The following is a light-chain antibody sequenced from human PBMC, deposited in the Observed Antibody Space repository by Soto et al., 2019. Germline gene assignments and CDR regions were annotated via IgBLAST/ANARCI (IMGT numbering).Light chain of an antibody. J-gene: IGKJ2*01. CDR1: QSILFTSNNKNY. Sequence: DIVMTQSPDSLAVSLGERAAINCKSSQSILFTSNNKNYLAWYQQKPGQPPKLLIYWASTRESGVPDRFSGSGSGTDFTHNISSLQDEDVAVYYCQQYYTTPPYTFGQGTKVEIK. V-gene: IGKV4-1*01. CDR2: WAS. CDR3: QQYYTTPPYT.